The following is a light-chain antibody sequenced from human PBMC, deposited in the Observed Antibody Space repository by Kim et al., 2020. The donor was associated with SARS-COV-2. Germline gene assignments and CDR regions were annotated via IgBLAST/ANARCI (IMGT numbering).Light chain of an antibody. CDR1: SLRSYY. CDR3: NSRDSSGNHVV. V-gene: IGLV3-19*01. Sequence: ALGQTVRITCQGDSLRSYYASWYQQKPGQAPVLVIYGKNNRPSGIPDRFSGSSSGNTDYLTITGAQAEDEADYYCNSRDSSGNHVVFGGGTQLTVL. CDR2: GKN. J-gene: IGLJ2*01.